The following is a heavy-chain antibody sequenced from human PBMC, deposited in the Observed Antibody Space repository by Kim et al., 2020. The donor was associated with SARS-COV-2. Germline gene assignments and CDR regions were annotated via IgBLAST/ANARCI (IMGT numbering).Heavy chain of an antibody. CDR3: ARFFDGSGSYARHFDY. J-gene: IGHJ4*02. Sequence: GGSLRLSCEASGFTFSSYWMSWVRQAPGKGLEWVANIKQDVSERYYVDSVKGRFTISRDNAKNSVYLQMNSLRAEDTAVYYCARFFDGSGSYARHFDYWGQGTLVTVSS. CDR1: GFTFSSYW. V-gene: IGHV3-7*03. D-gene: IGHD3-10*01. CDR2: IKQDVSER.